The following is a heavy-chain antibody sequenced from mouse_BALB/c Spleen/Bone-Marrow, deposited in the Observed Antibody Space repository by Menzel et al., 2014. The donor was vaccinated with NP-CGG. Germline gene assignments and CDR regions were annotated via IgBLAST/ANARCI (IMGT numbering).Heavy chain of an antibody. CDR3: ARNGAMDY. CDR1: GFSLTTYG. J-gene: IGHJ4*01. Sequence: VQRVESGPGLVQPSQSLSITCTVSGFSLTTYGVHWVRQSPGKGLEWLGVIWSGGSIDYNAAFISRLSISKDNSKSQVFFKMNSLQPNDPAIYYCARNGAMDYWGQGTSVTVSS. CDR2: IWSGGSI. V-gene: IGHV2-2*02.